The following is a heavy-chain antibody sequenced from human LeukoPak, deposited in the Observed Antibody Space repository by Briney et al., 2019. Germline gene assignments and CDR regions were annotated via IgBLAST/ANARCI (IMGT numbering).Heavy chain of an antibody. V-gene: IGHV1-46*01. D-gene: IGHD6-13*01. CDR3: ASWGAAGIHAFDI. CDR2: INPSGGST. CDR1: GYTFTSYY. J-gene: IGHJ3*02. Sequence: ASVKVSCKASGYTFTSYYMHWVRQAPGQGLEWMGIINPSGGSTSHAQKFQGRVTMTRDTSTSTVYMELSSLRSEDTAVYYCASWGAAGIHAFDIWGQGTMVTVSS.